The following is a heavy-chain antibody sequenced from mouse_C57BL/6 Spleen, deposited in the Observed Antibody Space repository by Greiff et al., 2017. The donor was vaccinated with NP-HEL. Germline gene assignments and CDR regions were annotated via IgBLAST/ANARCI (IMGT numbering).Heavy chain of an antibody. CDR1: GYAFTNYL. CDR2: INPGSGGT. V-gene: IGHV1-54*01. Sequence: QVQLQQSGAELVRPGTSVKVSCKASGYAFTNYLIEWVKQRPGQGLEWIGVINPGSGGTNYNEKFKGKATLTADKSSSTAYMQLSSLTSEDSAVYFCARLVPYAMDYWGQGTSVTVSS. J-gene: IGHJ4*01. CDR3: ARLVPYAMDY.